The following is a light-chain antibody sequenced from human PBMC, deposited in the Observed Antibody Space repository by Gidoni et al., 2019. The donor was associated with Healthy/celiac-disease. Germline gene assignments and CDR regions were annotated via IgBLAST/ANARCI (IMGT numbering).Light chain of an antibody. V-gene: IGKV1-33*01. CDR1: QDISNY. Sequence: DIQMTQSPSSLSASVGDRVTITCQASQDISNYLNWYQQKPGKAPKLLIYDASNLETGVPSRFSVSGSGTDFTCTISSLQPEDIATYYCQQYDNLPRTFXPXTKVDIK. CDR3: QQYDNLPRT. J-gene: IGKJ3*01. CDR2: DAS.